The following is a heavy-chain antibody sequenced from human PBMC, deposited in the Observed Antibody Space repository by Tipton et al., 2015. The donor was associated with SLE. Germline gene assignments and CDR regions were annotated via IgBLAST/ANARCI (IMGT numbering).Heavy chain of an antibody. Sequence: SLRLSCAASGFTFSTYGMHWVRQAPGKGLEWVAVISYDGRNEYYADSVKGRFTISRDNSKNTLYLQMGSLRAEDMAVYYCARGKNPTVTTVWFDPWGQGTLVTVSS. J-gene: IGHJ5*02. CDR3: ARGKNPTVTTVWFDP. CDR1: GFTFSTYG. V-gene: IGHV3-30*03. D-gene: IGHD4-17*01. CDR2: ISYDGRNE.